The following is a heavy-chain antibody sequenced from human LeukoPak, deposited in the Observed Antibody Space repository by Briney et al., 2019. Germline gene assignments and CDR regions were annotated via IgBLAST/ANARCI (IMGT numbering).Heavy chain of an antibody. CDR3: AKTEATDY. J-gene: IGHJ4*02. Sequence: GGSLRLSCAASGFTVSSNYLSWVRQAQGKGLEWVSVINSGGSTYYADPVKGRFTISRDNSKNTLYLQMNSLRAEDTAVYYCAKTEATDYWGQGTLVTVSS. CDR2: INSGGST. CDR1: GFTVSSNY. D-gene: IGHD1-7*01. V-gene: IGHV3-53*01.